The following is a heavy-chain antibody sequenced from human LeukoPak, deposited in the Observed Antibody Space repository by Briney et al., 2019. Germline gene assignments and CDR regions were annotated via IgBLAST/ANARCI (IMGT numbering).Heavy chain of an antibody. D-gene: IGHD3-9*01. CDR1: GFTFSNYW. Sequence: GGSLRLSCAASGFTFSNYWMSWVRQAPGKGLEWVSAISGSGGSTYYADSVKGRFTISRDNSKNTLYLQMNSLRAEDTAVYYCAKDALYYDILTGYYVFDYWGQGTLVTVSS. CDR2: ISGSGGST. CDR3: AKDALYYDILTGYYVFDY. V-gene: IGHV3-23*01. J-gene: IGHJ4*02.